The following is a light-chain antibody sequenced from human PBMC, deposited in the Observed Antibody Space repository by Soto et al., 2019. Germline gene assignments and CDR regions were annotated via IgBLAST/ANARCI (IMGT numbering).Light chain of an antibody. CDR1: QSVRSY. J-gene: IGKJ4*01. CDR2: AAS. CDR3: QQRSAWRST. V-gene: IGKV3-11*01. Sequence: EIVLTQSPATLSLSPGERATLSCRASQSVRSYLAWYQQKPGQPPRLLIYAASQRATGIPARFSGSGSGTAFTLTINSLEPEDFAAYYCQQRSAWRSTFGGGTKVEIK.